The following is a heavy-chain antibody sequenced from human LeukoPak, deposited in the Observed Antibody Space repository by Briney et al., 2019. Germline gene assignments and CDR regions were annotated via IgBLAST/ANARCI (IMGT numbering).Heavy chain of an antibody. V-gene: IGHV3-53*01. Sequence: GGSLRLSCAASGFTVSSNYMSWVRQAPGKGLEWVSVIYSGGSTYYADSMKGRFTISRDNSKDMLYLQIDSLRAEDTAIYFCAKDGPWRPAAEWGQGVLLTVSS. CDR2: IYSGGST. CDR1: GFTVSSNY. CDR3: AKDGPWRPAAE. D-gene: IGHD2-2*01. J-gene: IGHJ4*02.